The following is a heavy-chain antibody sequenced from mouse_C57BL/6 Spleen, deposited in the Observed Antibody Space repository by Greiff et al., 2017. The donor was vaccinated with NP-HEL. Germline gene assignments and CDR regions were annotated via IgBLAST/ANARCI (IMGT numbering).Heavy chain of an antibody. CDR2: INPNNGGT. CDR3: ARARDDYDEGAMDY. V-gene: IGHV1-18*01. J-gene: IGHJ4*01. Sequence: VQLQQSGPELVKPGASVKIPCKASGYTFTDYNMDWVKQSHGKSLEWIGDINPNNGGTIYNQKFKGKATLTVDKSSSTAYMELRSLTSEDTAVYYCARARDDYDEGAMDYWGQGTSVTVSS. CDR1: GYTFTDYN. D-gene: IGHD2-4*01.